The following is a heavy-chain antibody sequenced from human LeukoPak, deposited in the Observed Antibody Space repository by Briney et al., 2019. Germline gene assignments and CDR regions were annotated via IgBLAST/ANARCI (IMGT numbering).Heavy chain of an antibody. V-gene: IGHV3-66*01. D-gene: IGHD2-8*01. J-gene: IGHJ4*02. CDR1: GFTVGNNY. Sequence: GGSLRLSCAASGFTVGNNYMNWVRQAPGKGLEWASLIFSHGETSYADSVKGRFTIPRDNSKNTLYLQMNGLRVEDTAVYYCARDPPAVSINTYAWGQGTLVTVSS. CDR3: ARDPPAVSINTYA. CDR2: IFSHGET.